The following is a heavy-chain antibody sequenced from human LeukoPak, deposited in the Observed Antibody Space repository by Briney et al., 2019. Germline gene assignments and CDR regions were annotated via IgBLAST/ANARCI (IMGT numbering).Heavy chain of an antibody. CDR3: ARSRQASGLFSS. CDR2: IYDRGPA. J-gene: IGHJ5*02. Sequence: SETLSLTCAVSGGSISSGGFSWNWIPQPPGKGLEWIGCIYDRGPAHYNPSLKSRFTISVDRPKNQFFLNVTSLTAADTAVYYCARSRQASGLFSSWGQGTLVVVSS. V-gene: IGHV4-30-2*01. CDR1: GGSISSGGFS. D-gene: IGHD3-10*01.